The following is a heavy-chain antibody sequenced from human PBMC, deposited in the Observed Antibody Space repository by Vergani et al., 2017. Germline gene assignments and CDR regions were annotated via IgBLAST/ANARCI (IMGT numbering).Heavy chain of an antibody. J-gene: IGHJ5*02. CDR1: GFSLSNARMG. CDR2: IYWDDDK. D-gene: IGHD4-23*01. V-gene: IGHV2-5*08. CDR3: AHRDGGPHFDP. Sequence: QVTLKESGPVLVKPTETLTLTCTVSGFSLSNARMGVSWIRQPPGKALEWLALIYWDDDKRYSPSLKSRLTITKDTSKNQVVLTMTNMDPVDTATYYCAHRDGGPHFDPWGQGTLVTVSS.